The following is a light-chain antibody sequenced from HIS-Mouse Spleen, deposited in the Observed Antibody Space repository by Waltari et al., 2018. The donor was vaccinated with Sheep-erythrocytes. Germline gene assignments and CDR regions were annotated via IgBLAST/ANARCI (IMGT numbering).Light chain of an antibody. J-gene: IGLJ2*01. CDR3: YSTDSSGNGV. CDR2: EDS. Sequence: SYDLTQPPSVSVSPGQTSRITCSGDAFPKKYAYWYQQKSGQAPVLVIYEDSKRPPGIPERFSGSSSGTMATLTISGAQVEDEADYYCYSTDSSGNGVFGGGTKLTVL. CDR1: AFPKKY. V-gene: IGLV3-10*01.